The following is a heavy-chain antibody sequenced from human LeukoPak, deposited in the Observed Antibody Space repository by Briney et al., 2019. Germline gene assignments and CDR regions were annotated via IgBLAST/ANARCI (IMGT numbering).Heavy chain of an antibody. Sequence: SETLSLTCSVSIGSISSSRWWSWVRQSPVKGLEWIGEIYLYGTTNYNPSFTSRVTMSVDRSRNQFSLKLTSVTAAGTAVYYCARQKWEQQGRDYYFNGLDVWGPGTTVIVSS. V-gene: IGHV4-4*02. CDR2: IYLYGTT. D-gene: IGHD1/OR15-1a*01. J-gene: IGHJ6*02. CDR1: IGSISSSRW. CDR3: ARQKWEQQGRDYYFNGLDV.